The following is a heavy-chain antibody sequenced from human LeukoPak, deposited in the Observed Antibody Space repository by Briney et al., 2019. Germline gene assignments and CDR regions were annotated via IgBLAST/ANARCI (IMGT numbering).Heavy chain of an antibody. CDR3: ARTIWSGYSADAFDI. D-gene: IGHD3-3*01. V-gene: IGHV3-48*03. Sequence: GGSLRLSCAASGFTFSSYEMNWVRQAPRKGLEWVSYISSSGSTIYYADSVKGRFTISRDNAKNSLYLQMNSLRAEDTAVYYCARTIWSGYSADAFDIWGQGTMVTVSS. CDR1: GFTFSSYE. CDR2: ISSSGSTI. J-gene: IGHJ3*02.